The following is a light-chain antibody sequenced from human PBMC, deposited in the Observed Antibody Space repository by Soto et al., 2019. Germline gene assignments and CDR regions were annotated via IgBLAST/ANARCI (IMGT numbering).Light chain of an antibody. V-gene: IGKV3-20*01. CDR3: QQYGSSPRT. CDR2: DAS. Sequence: ENVVTQSPGTLSLSPGERATLSCRASQSVSTYLAWYQQKPGQAPRLLIYDASSRITGIPDRFSGSGSGTDFTPTINRLEPEDVAVYYCQQYGSSPRTFGQGTKVDIK. CDR1: QSVSTY. J-gene: IGKJ1*01.